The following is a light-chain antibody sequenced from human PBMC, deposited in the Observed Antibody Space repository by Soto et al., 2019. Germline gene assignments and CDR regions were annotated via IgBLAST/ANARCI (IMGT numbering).Light chain of an antibody. CDR1: QSVSSK. CDR2: DAS. CDR3: QQFNNWPRT. Sequence: EIAMTQSPATLSVSPGERATPSCRASQSVSSKLAWYQQKPGQAPRLLIYDASTRATGIPAGFSGSGSGTEFTLTISSLQSEDFAVYYCQQFNNWPRTFGQGTKVDIK. J-gene: IGKJ1*01. V-gene: IGKV3-15*01.